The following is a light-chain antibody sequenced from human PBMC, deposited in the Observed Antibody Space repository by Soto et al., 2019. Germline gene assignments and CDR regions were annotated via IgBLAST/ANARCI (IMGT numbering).Light chain of an antibody. CDR3: SSYAGSNNPYV. Sequence: QSVLTQPPSASGSPGQSVTISCTGTSSDVGGYDSVSWYQQHPGKAPKLMIYEVSKRPSGVPDRFSGSKSGNTASLTVSGLQAEDEADYYCSSYAGSNNPYVFGTGTKVTVL. J-gene: IGLJ1*01. V-gene: IGLV2-8*01. CDR1: SSDVGGYDS. CDR2: EVS.